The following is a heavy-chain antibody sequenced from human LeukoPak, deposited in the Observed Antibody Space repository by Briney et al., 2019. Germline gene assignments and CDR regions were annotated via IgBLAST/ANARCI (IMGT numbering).Heavy chain of an antibody. Sequence: ASVKASCKASGYTFTSYDINWVRQATGQGLEWMGWMNPNSGNTGYAQKFQGRVTMTRNTSISTAYMELSSLRSEDTAVYYCAISPSTEGGYYFDYWGQGTLVTVSS. D-gene: IGHD4-11*01. CDR2: MNPNSGNT. CDR1: GYTFTSYD. V-gene: IGHV1-8*01. J-gene: IGHJ4*02. CDR3: AISPSTEGGYYFDY.